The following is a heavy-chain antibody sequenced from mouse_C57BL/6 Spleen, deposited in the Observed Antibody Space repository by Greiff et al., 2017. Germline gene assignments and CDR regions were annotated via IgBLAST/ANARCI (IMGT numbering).Heavy chain of an antibody. CDR3: ARMGGNSFYAMDY. CDR1: GYTFTSYW. Sequence: VQLQQPGAELVRPGTSVKLSCKASGYTFTSYWMHWVKQRPGQGLEWIGVIDPSDSYTNYNQKFKGKATLTVDTSTSTAYMQLSSLTSEDSAVYYCARMGGNSFYAMDYWGQGTSVTVSS. V-gene: IGHV1-59*01. J-gene: IGHJ4*01. D-gene: IGHD2-1*01. CDR2: IDPSDSYT.